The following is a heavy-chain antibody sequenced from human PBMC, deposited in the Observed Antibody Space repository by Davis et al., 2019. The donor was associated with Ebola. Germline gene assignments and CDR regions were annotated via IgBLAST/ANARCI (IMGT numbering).Heavy chain of an antibody. Sequence: AASVKVSCKASGYTFTGYDINWVRQATGQGLEWMGWMNPNSGNTGYAQKFQGRVTMTTDTSTTTAYMELKSLTSDDTAVYYCARDQDFRVDYWGQGTLVTVSS. CDR2: MNPNSGNT. V-gene: IGHV1-8*01. J-gene: IGHJ4*02. CDR3: ARDQDFRVDY. D-gene: IGHD3/OR15-3a*01. CDR1: GYTFTGYD.